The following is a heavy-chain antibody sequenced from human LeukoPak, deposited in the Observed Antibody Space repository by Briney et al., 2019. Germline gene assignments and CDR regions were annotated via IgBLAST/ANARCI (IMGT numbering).Heavy chain of an antibody. CDR3: AKKRVLVVLAADFDY. CDR1: GFTFSNYG. Sequence: GGSLRLSCAASGFTFSNYGMNWVRQAPGRGLEWVSGISGSGGSTYYADSVKGRFTISRDNSKYTLYLQVNSLRAEDTAIYYCAKKRVLVVLAADFDYWGQGTLVTVSS. D-gene: IGHD2-15*01. V-gene: IGHV3-23*01. J-gene: IGHJ4*02. CDR2: ISGSGGST.